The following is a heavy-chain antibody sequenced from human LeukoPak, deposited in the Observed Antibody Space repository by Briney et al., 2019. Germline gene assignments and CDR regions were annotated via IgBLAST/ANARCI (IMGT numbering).Heavy chain of an antibody. Sequence: GESLKISCKGSGYSFTDHWIGWVRQMPGKGMEWMGIIYPGDSDARYSPSSQGQVAFSADKSITTAYLQWSSLKASDTAIYYCARRGISSAFDIWGQGTMVTVSS. CDR2: IYPGDSDA. V-gene: IGHV5-51*01. J-gene: IGHJ3*02. CDR3: ARRGISSAFDI. D-gene: IGHD6-13*01. CDR1: GYSFTDHW.